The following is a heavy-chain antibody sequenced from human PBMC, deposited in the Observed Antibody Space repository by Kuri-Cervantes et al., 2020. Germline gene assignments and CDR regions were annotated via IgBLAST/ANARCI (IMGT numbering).Heavy chain of an antibody. Sequence: GESLKISCAASGFTVSGNYMSWVRQAPGKGLEWVSVIYSGGSTYYADSVKGRFTISRDNAKNSLYLQMNSLRDEDTAVYYCARVYCSGGSCYVGWYFDLWGRGTLVTVSS. V-gene: IGHV3-66*01. CDR2: IYSGGST. CDR1: GFTVSGNY. CDR3: ARVYCSGGSCYVGWYFDL. D-gene: IGHD2-15*01. J-gene: IGHJ2*01.